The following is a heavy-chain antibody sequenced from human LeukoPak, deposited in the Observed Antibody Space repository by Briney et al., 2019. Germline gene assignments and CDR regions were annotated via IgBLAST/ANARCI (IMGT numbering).Heavy chain of an antibody. CDR3: ARGGSNDILTGYRYYYYYYMDV. Sequence: PGRSLRLSCAASGFTFSSYAMHWVRQAPGKGLEWVALISYDGSNKNYADSVKGRFTISRDDSRNTLYLQMNSLRAEDTAVYYCARGGSNDILTGYRYYYYYYMDVWGKGTTVTISS. D-gene: IGHD3-9*01. V-gene: IGHV3-30*04. J-gene: IGHJ6*03. CDR2: ISYDGSNK. CDR1: GFTFSSYA.